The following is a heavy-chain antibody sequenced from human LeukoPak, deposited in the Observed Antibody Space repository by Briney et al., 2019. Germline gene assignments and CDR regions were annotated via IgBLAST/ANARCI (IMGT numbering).Heavy chain of an antibody. V-gene: IGHV4-4*07. D-gene: IGHD2-15*01. CDR2: IYTSGST. Sequence: SETLSLTCTVSGGSISSYYWSWIRQPAGKGLEWIGRIYTSGSTNYNPSLKSRVTMSVDTSKNQFPLKLSSVTAADTAVYYCAREVGIVVVVAAKRAAFDIWGQGTMVTVSS. J-gene: IGHJ3*02. CDR1: GGSISSYY. CDR3: AREVGIVVVVAAKRAAFDI.